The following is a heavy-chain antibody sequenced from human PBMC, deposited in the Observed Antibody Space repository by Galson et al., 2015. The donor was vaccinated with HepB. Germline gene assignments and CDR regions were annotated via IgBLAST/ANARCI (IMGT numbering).Heavy chain of an antibody. D-gene: IGHD3-10*01. V-gene: IGHV3-7*03. CDR3: ARSFGGVTTSGGYYFEY. J-gene: IGHJ4*02. Sequence: SLRLSCAASGFTFSNYWMSWVRQAPGKGLEWVANIKQDGSGKYYVDSVKDRFTVSRDNAKSSLYLQMNSLRAEDTAVYYCARSFGGVTTSGGYYFEYWGQGALVTVSS. CDR2: IKQDGSGK. CDR1: GFTFSNYW.